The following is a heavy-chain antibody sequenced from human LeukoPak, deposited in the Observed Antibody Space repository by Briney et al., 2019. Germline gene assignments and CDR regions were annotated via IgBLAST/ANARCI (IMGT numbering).Heavy chain of an antibody. J-gene: IGHJ3*01. Sequence: PGGSLRLSCAAYGFTFRSNWMHWVRQAPGKGRVWVSHINTDVSSTRYADSVRGRFPISRDNAKNTLYLQMNSLRAEDTAVYYCARTLADAFDVWGQGTMVTVSS. CDR3: ARTLADAFDV. CDR1: GFTFRSNW. D-gene: IGHD3-16*01. V-gene: IGHV3-74*01. CDR2: INTDVSST.